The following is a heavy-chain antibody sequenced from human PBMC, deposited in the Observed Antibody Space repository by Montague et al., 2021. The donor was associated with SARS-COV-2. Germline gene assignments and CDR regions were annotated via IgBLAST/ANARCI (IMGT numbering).Heavy chain of an antibody. Sequence: SETLSLICSVSGGSISSYYWSWIRQPAGKGLEWIGRIYTSGSTNYNPSLKSRVTMSVDTSKNQFSLKLTSVTAADTAVYYCARSYINSLTGGADYWGQGTLVTVSS. D-gene: IGHD6-6*01. CDR1: GGSISSYY. CDR2: IYTSGST. CDR3: ARSYINSLTGGADY. J-gene: IGHJ4*02. V-gene: IGHV4-4*07.